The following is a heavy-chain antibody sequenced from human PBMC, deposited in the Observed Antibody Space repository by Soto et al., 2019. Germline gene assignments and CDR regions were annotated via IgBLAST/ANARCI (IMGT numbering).Heavy chain of an antibody. V-gene: IGHV3-7*05. CDR3: GRGGWAGSLDL. D-gene: IGHD1-26*01. CDR1: GFTFNTYW. CDR2: IKQDGSEK. Sequence: EVQLVESGGGMVQPGGSLRLSCAASGFTFNTYWMKWVRQAPGKGLEWVANIKQDGSEKYYVDSVKGRFTISRDNAENLMYLQRSGRGAEDAAVYYWGRGGWAGSLDLWGRAPLFPFSS. J-gene: IGHJ2*01.